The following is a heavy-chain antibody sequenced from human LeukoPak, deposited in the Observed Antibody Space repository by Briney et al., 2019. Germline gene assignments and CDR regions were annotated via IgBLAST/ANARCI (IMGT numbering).Heavy chain of an antibody. Sequence: GGSPRLSCAVSGFSFTNFWMSWVRQAPGGGLEWVANIHPEGNEKYHVESVKGRFTISRDNTKNLLFLQMNGLRVEDTAVYYCARGDAFSGDHWGQGTLVTVSS. CDR2: IHPEGNEK. CDR3: ARGDAFSGDH. V-gene: IGHV3-7*04. J-gene: IGHJ4*02. CDR1: GFSFTNFW.